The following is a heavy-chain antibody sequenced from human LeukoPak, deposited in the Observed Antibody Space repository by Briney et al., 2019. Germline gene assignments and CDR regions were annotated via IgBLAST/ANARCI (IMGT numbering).Heavy chain of an antibody. D-gene: IGHD5-18*01. J-gene: IGHJ4*02. CDR1: GYTFTSYG. Sequence: ASVKVSCKASGYTFTSYGISWVRQAPEQGLEWMGWISAYNGNTNYAQKLQGRVTMTTDTSTSTAYMELRSLRSDDTAVYYCARDGFRIQLWFSFDYWGQGTLVTVSS. CDR3: ARDGFRIQLWFSFDY. CDR2: ISAYNGNT. V-gene: IGHV1-18*01.